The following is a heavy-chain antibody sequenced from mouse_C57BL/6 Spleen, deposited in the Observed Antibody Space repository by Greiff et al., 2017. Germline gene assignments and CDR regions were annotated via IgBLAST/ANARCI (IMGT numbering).Heavy chain of an antibody. J-gene: IGHJ2*01. CDR3: ARTITTVVATPFDY. Sequence: QVQLKESGAELAKPGASVKLSCKASGYTFTSYWMHWVKQRPGQGLEWIGYINPSSGYAKYNQKFKDKATLTADKSSSTAYMQLSSLTYEDSAVYYCARTITTVVATPFDYWGQGTTLTVSS. V-gene: IGHV1-7*01. CDR2: INPSSGYA. D-gene: IGHD1-1*01. CDR1: GYTFTSYW.